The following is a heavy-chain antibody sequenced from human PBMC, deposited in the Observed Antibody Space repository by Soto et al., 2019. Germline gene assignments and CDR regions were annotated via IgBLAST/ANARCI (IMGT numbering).Heavy chain of an antibody. Sequence: HGESLKISCKGSGYRFSNEWISWVRQMPGKGLEWMGRIDPSDSYTNYSPSFQGHVTISADKSISTAYLQWSSLKASDTAMYYCASVDTAMVTYYYGMDVWGQGTTVTVSS. D-gene: IGHD5-18*01. CDR1: GYRFSNEW. CDR2: IDPSDSYT. CDR3: ASVDTAMVTYYYGMDV. J-gene: IGHJ6*02. V-gene: IGHV5-10-1*01.